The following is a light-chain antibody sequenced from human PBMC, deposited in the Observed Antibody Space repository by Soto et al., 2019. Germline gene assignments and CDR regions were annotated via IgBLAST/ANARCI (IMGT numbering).Light chain of an antibody. CDR1: QSVSNRY. V-gene: IGKV3D-15*01. J-gene: IGKJ5*01. CDR3: QQYKNWPIT. CDR2: GAS. Sequence: ELGLTQSPGTLSLSQGERATLSCRASQSVSNRYLAWYQQKPGQAPRLLIYGASTRATGIPARFRGSGSGTEFTLTISSLQSEDFEVYYCQQYKNWPITFGQGTLMEIK.